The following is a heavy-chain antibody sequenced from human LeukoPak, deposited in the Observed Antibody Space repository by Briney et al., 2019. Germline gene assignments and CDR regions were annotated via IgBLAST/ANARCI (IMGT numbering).Heavy chain of an antibody. CDR2: IYSGGST. D-gene: IGHD3-10*01. J-gene: IGHJ4*02. CDR3: ARMVRGVINPCDH. V-gene: IGHV3-53*01. Sequence: GGSLRLSCAASGFTVSSNYMSWVRQAPGKGLEWVSVIYSGGSTYYADSVKGRFTISRDNSKNTLYLQMNSLRAEDTAVYYCARMVRGVINPCDHWGQGTLVTVSS. CDR1: GFTVSSNY.